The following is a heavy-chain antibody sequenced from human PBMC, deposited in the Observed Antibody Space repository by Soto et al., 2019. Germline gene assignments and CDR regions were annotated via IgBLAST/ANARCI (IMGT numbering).Heavy chain of an antibody. CDR1: GYTFTGYY. J-gene: IGHJ5*02. CDR2: INPNSGGT. Sequence: SXKVSCKASGYTFTGYYMHWVRQAPGQGLEWMGWINPNSGGTNYAQKFQGRVTMTRDTSISTAYMELSRLRSDDTAVYYCARWYSSGWYFFDHWGQGPLVTVSS. CDR3: ARWYSSGWYFFDH. D-gene: IGHD6-19*01. V-gene: IGHV1-2*02.